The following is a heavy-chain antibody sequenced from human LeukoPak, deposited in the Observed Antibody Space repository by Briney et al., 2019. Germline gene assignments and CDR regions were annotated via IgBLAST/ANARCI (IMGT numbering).Heavy chain of an antibody. V-gene: IGHV3-23*01. CDR2: ISGSGGST. CDR3: ANDILTGSHPGDY. J-gene: IGHJ4*02. D-gene: IGHD3-9*01. CDR1: GFTFSSYA. Sequence: GGSLRLSCAASGFTFSSYAMSWVRQAPGKGQEWVSAISGSGGSTYYADSVKGRFTISRDNSKNTLYLQMNSLRAEDTAVYYCANDILTGSHPGDYWGQGTLVTVSS.